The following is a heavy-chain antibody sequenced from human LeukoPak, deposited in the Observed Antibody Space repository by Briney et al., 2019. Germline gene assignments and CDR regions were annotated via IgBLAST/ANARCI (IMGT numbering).Heavy chain of an antibody. V-gene: IGHV3-23*01. CDR3: AKAPVTSCRGAFCYPFDY. J-gene: IGHJ4*02. CDR1: GFTFSSYA. CDR2: ISSTGAST. D-gene: IGHD2-15*01. Sequence: QPGGSLRLSCAASGFTFSSYAMSWVRQTPGKGLEWVSSISSTGASTYYADSVKGRFTTSRDNSKNTLYLQMNSLRAEDTAAYYCAKAPVTSCRGAFCYPFDYWGQGTLVTVSS.